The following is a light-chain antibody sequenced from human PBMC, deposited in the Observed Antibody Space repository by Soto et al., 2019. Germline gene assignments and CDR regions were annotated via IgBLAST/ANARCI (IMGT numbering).Light chain of an antibody. J-gene: IGKJ1*01. CDR3: QQYGTSPAT. CDR1: QSVTNNY. V-gene: IGKV3-20*01. CDR2: GAF. Sequence: EIVLTQSPGTLSLSPGERATLSCRASQSVTNNYLAWYQQKPGQAPRLLIYGAFNRATGIPDRFSGSGSGTDFTLTISRLEPEDFAVYYCQQYGTSPATFGQGTKVEIK.